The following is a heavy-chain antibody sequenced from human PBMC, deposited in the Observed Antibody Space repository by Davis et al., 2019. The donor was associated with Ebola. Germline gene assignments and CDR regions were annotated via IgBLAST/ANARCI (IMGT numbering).Heavy chain of an antibody. CDR3: ASLRRTITGMDDGFDI. CDR1: GNSFSSHW. Sequence: GESLKISCKDSGNSFSSHWIGWVRQMPGKGLEWMDIIYTGDSDTRYSPSFRGQVTISADKSIKTAFLQWSSLKASDSAMYYCASLRRTITGMDDGFDIWGQGTMVTVSS. D-gene: IGHD2-8*02. J-gene: IGHJ3*02. V-gene: IGHV5-51*01. CDR2: IYTGDSDT.